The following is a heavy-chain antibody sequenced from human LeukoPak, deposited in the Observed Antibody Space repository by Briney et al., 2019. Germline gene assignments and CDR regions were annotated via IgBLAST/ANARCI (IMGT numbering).Heavy chain of an antibody. Sequence: GGSLRLSCAASGFNFNNYAMSWVRQAPGKGLEWVSGISGGGDLTYYADSVKGRFTISRDNSKNTVYLQMNSLRPEDTAVYYCAKEYDCWGQGTLVTVSS. CDR2: ISGGGDLT. J-gene: IGHJ4*02. CDR3: AKEYDC. V-gene: IGHV3-23*01. CDR1: GFNFNNYA.